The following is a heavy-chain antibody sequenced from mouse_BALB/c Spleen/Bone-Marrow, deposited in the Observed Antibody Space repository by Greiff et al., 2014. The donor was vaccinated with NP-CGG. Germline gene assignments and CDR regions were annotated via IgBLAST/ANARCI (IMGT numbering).Heavy chain of an antibody. CDR1: GFTFTDYY. V-gene: IGHV7-3*02. CDR3: ARYDVYYYFDY. Sequence: DVMLVESGGGLVQPGGSLRLSCATSGFTFTDYYMSWARQPPGKALEWLGFIRNKANGYTTEYSASVKGRFTISRDNSQSILYLQMNTLRAEDSATYYCARYDVYYYFDYWGQGTTLTVSS. D-gene: IGHD2-3*01. J-gene: IGHJ2*01. CDR2: IRNKANGYTT.